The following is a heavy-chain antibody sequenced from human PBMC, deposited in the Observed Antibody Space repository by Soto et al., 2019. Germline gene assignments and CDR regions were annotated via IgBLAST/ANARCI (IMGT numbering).Heavy chain of an antibody. CDR2: ISGSGGST. CDR3: AKTGSSWYAARQDLDY. Sequence: PGGSLRLSCAASGFTFSSYAMSWVRQAPGKGLEWVSAISGSGGSTYYADSVKGRFTISRDNSKNTLYLQMNSLRAEDTAVYYCAKTGSSWYAARQDLDYWGQGTLVTVSS. CDR1: GFTFSSYA. D-gene: IGHD6-13*01. V-gene: IGHV3-23*01. J-gene: IGHJ4*02.